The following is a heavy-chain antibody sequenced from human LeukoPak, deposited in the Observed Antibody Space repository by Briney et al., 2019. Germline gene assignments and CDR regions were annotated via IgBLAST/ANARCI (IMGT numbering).Heavy chain of an antibody. CDR1: GGTFSSYA. CDR2: IIPIFGTA. D-gene: IGHD5-12*01. CDR3: ARAFIVATTDFDY. Sequence: SVKVSCKASGGTFSSYAISWVRQAPGQGLEWMGGIIPIFGTANYAQKFQGRVTITTDESTSTAYMELRSLRSEDTAVYYCARAFIVATTDFDYWGQGTLVTVSS. J-gene: IGHJ4*02. V-gene: IGHV1-69*05.